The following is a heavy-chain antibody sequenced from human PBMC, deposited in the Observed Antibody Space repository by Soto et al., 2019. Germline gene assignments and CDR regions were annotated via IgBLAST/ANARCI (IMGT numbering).Heavy chain of an antibody. V-gene: IGHV4-31*03. Sequence: QVQLQESGPGLVKASQTLSLTCTVSGGSISSGNYYCSWIRQHPGKGLEWIGFIYYSGSTYYNPSLKSRVTISVDTSKNQFSLKLTSVTAADTAVYYCARDSYGSGSFDLWGRGTLVTGSS. CDR2: IYYSGST. CDR1: GGSISSGNYY. CDR3: ARDSYGSGSFDL. D-gene: IGHD3-10*01. J-gene: IGHJ2*01.